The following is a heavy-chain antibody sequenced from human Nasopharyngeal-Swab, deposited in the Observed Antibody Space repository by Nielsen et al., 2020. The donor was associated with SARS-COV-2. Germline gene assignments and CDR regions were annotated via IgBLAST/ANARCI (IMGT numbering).Heavy chain of an antibody. J-gene: IGHJ5*02. CDR3: ARASRGWS. Sequence: GESLKISCAASGFTFSSHWMNWVRQAPGKGLEWVSFISSSGTTIQYADSVKDRFTISRDDAKNSLFLQMNSLRVEDAAVYYCARASRGWSWGQGTLVTVSS. CDR2: ISSSGTTI. V-gene: IGHV3-48*04. CDR1: GFTFSSHW. D-gene: IGHD6-19*01.